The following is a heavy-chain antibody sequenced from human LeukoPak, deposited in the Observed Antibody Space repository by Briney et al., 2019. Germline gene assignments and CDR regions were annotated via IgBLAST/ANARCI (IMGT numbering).Heavy chain of an antibody. Sequence: EASVKVSCKASGYTFTGYYMHWVRQAPGQGLEWMGWINPNSGGTNYAQKFQGRVTMTRDTSISTAYMELSRLRSDDTAVYYCAREGDSGWQGAVLLWGQGTLVTVSS. V-gene: IGHV1-2*02. CDR2: INPNSGGT. CDR1: GYTFTGYY. CDR3: AREGDSGWQGAVLL. D-gene: IGHD6-19*01. J-gene: IGHJ4*02.